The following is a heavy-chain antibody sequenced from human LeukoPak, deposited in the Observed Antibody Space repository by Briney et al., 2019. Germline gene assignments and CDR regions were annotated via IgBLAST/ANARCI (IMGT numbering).Heavy chain of an antibody. D-gene: IGHD6-13*01. CDR2: INHSGST. V-gene: IGHV4-34*01. J-gene: IGHJ5*02. CDR1: GGSFSGYY. CDR3: ARGIIAAAGPFDP. Sequence: SETLSLTCAVYGGSFSGYYWSWIRQPPGKGLEWIGEINHSGSTNYNSSLKSRVTISVDTSKNQFSLKLSSVTAADTAVYYCARGIIAAAGPFDPWGQGTLVTVSS.